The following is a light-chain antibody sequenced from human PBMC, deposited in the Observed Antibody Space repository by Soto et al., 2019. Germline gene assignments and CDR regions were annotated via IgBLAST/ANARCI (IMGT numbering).Light chain of an antibody. CDR3: MQGTHWPIT. V-gene: IGKV2-30*02. J-gene: IGKJ5*01. CDR1: QSLVHSDGIAY. CDR2: KVS. Sequence: DFVMTQSPLSLTVTLGQPASISCRSNQSLVHSDGIAYFSWFQQRPGRSPRRLIYKVSNRDSGVPARFSGSGSGTDFALKISRVEAEDVGVYYCMQGTHWPITFGQGTRLEI.